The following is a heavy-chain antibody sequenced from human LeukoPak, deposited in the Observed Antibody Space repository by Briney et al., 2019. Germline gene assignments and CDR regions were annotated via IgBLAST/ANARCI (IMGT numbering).Heavy chain of an antibody. CDR2: IIPIFGTA. V-gene: IGHV1-69*05. D-gene: IGHD6-13*01. Sequence: SVKVSCKASEGTFSSYAISWVRQAPGQGLEWMGGIIPIFGTANYAQKFQGRVTITTDESTSTAYMELSSLRSEDTAVYYCAISTDPYPPLFDYWGQGTLVTVSS. CDR3: AISTDPYPPLFDY. J-gene: IGHJ4*02. CDR1: EGTFSSYA.